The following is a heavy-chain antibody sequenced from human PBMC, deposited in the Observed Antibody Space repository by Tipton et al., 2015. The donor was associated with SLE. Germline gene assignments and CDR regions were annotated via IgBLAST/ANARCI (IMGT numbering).Heavy chain of an antibody. J-gene: IGHJ5*02. CDR3: ARDPPRRFDP. Sequence: TLSLTCAVYGGSFSGYYWSWIRQPPGKGLEWIGEINHSGSTNYNPSLKSRVTISVDTSKNQFSLKLSSVTAADTAVYYCARDPPRRFDPWGQGTLVTVSS. CDR1: GGSFSGYY. CDR2: INHSGST. V-gene: IGHV4-34*01.